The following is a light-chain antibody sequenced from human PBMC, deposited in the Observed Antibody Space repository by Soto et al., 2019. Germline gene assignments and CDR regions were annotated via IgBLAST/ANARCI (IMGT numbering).Light chain of an antibody. Sequence: IHMAQSRSSLSASVGDRGTVSCRASQSISSYLNWYQHKPGKAPNLLIYAATTLQSGVPSRFSGSGSGTDLTTTISSMQPADLETYYRNQSYSNNRKFGQGT. V-gene: IGKV1-39*01. CDR1: QSISSY. CDR3: NQSYSNNRK. J-gene: IGKJ1*01. CDR2: AAT.